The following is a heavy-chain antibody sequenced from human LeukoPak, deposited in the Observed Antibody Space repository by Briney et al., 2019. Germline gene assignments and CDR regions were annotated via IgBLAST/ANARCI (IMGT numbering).Heavy chain of an antibody. CDR1: GFTFSSYG. Sequence: GGSLRLSCAASGFTFSSYGMHWVRQAPGKGLEGVAFIRYDGSNKYYADSVKGRFTISRDNSKNTLYLQMNSLRAEDTAVDDCAKELLGATVYWGQGTLVTVSS. CDR3: AKELLGATVY. D-gene: IGHD1-26*01. V-gene: IGHV3-30*02. CDR2: IRYDGSNK. J-gene: IGHJ4*02.